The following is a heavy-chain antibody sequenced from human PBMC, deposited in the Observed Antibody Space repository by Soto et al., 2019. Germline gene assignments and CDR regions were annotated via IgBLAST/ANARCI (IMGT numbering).Heavy chain of an antibody. V-gene: IGHV3-30*04. D-gene: IGHD3-16*02. Sequence: QVQLVESGGGVVQPGRSLRLSCAASGFPFTNSALHWVRQAPGKGLAWVAVISYDGNHEYYADSVKGRFTISRDNLKNTLYLQMNILRPEYTAVYYCARDQGITFGGIIVPSVDYWGQGTLVTVSS. CDR3: ARDQGITFGGIIVPSVDY. J-gene: IGHJ4*02. CDR1: GFPFTNSA. CDR2: ISYDGNHE.